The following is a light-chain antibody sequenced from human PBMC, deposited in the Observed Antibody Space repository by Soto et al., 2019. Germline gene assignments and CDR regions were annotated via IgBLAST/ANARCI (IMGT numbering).Light chain of an antibody. J-gene: IGLJ2*01. Sequence: QTVVTQPPSTSGTPGQRATISCSGSSSNIGSKTVNWYQQLPGTAPKLLIYRNNQRPSGVPDRFSGSKSGTSASLAISGLQTEDEADYYCAAWDDSLNGVVFGGGTKLTVL. CDR3: AAWDDSLNGVV. CDR2: RNN. CDR1: SSNIGSKT. V-gene: IGLV1-44*01.